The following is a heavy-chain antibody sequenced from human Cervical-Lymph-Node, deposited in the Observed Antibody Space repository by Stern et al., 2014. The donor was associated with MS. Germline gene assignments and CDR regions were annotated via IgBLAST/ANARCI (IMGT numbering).Heavy chain of an antibody. J-gene: IGHJ4*02. CDR3: ARERILEGLDY. CDR1: GFTFSSYG. Sequence: QVQLVESGGGVVQPGRSLRLSCAASGFTFSSYGMHWVRQAPGKGLEWVAVIWYDGSNKYYADSVKGRFTISRDNSKNTLYLQMNSLRAEDTAVYYCARERILEGLDYWGQGTLVTVSS. CDR2: IWYDGSNK. D-gene: IGHD3-3*01. V-gene: IGHV3-33*01.